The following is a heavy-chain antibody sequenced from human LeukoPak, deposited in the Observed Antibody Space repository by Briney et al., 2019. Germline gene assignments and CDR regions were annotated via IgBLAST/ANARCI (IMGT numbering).Heavy chain of an antibody. Sequence: GGSLRLSCAPSGFTFSSCAMHWGRQAPGKGLGRGAVISYDGSNKYYADSVKGRVTISRDNYKNTLYLQMNRLRAEDTAVYYCAREYSSSRYYYYGMDVWGQGTTVTVSS. CDR1: GFTFSSCA. J-gene: IGHJ6*02. V-gene: IGHV3-30-3*01. D-gene: IGHD6-6*01. CDR2: ISYDGSNK. CDR3: AREYSSSRYYYYGMDV.